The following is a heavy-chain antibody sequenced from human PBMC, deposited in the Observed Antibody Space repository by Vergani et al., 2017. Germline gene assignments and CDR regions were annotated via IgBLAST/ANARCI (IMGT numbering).Heavy chain of an antibody. D-gene: IGHD3-10*01. CDR1: GGPISSGDYY. Sequence: QVQLQESGPGLVKPSQTLSLTCTVSGGPISSGDYYWSWIRQPPGKGLEWIGYIYYSGSTYYNPSLKSRVTISVDTSKNQFSLKLSSVTAADTAVYYCARVGVVXGVSYYYYYYGMDVWGQGTTVTVSS. J-gene: IGHJ6*02. V-gene: IGHV4-30-4*08. CDR3: ARVGVVXGVSYYYYYYGMDV. CDR2: IYYSGST.